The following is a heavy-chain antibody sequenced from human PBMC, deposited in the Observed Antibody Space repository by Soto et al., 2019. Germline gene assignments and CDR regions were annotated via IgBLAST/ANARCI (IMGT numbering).Heavy chain of an antibody. V-gene: IGHV3-23*01. J-gene: IGHJ3*02. CDR3: AKAKYSGSDPYHAFDM. CDR1: GFSFSTYG. CDR2: ISGSGSST. Sequence: GGSLRLSCTASGFSFSTYGMNWVRQAPGKGLEWVSTISGSGSSTYYPDSVKGRFTISRDNSENTLFLQMNSLRAEDSAVYYCAKAKYSGSDPYHAFDMWGQGTMVTVSS. D-gene: IGHD5-12*01.